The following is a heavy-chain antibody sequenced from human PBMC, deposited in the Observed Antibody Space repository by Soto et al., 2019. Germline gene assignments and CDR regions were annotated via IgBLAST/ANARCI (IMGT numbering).Heavy chain of an antibody. CDR1: GFTFSSYA. CDR2: ISSNGGST. Sequence: EVQLVESGGGLVQPGGSLRLSCAASGFTFSSYAMHWVRQAPGKGLEYVSAISSNGGSTYYANSVKGRFTISRDNSKNTLYLQMGSLRAEDMAVYYCARDPSLGELDYYMDVWGKGTTVTVSS. V-gene: IGHV3-64*01. CDR3: ARDPSLGELDYYMDV. D-gene: IGHD3-16*01. J-gene: IGHJ6*03.